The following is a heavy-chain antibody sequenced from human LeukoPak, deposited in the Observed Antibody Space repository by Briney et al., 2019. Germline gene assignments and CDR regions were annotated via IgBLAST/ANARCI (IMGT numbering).Heavy chain of an antibody. CDR1: GFTFSSYA. V-gene: IGHV3-30*07. CDR3: ARDRGWLQYIDY. J-gene: IGHJ4*02. Sequence: GGSLRLSCAASGFTFSSYAMHWVRQAPGKGLEWVAVISYDGSNKYYADSVKGRFTISRDNSKNTLYLQLNSLRAEDTALYYCARDRGWLQYIDYWGQGTLVTVSS. D-gene: IGHD5-24*01. CDR2: ISYDGSNK.